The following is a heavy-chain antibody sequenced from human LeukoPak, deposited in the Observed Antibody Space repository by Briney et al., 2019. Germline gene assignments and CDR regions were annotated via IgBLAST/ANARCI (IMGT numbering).Heavy chain of an antibody. V-gene: IGHV1-69*05. CDR2: IIPIFGTA. D-gene: IGHD6-6*01. J-gene: IGHJ6*03. Sequence: ASVKVSSKASGGTFSSYAISWVRQAPGQGLEWMGRIIPIFGTANYAQKFQGRVTITTDESTSTAYMELSSLRSEDTAVYYCARATSSSSSYYYMDVWGKGTTVTVSS. CDR3: ARATSSSSSYYYMDV. CDR1: GGTFSSYA.